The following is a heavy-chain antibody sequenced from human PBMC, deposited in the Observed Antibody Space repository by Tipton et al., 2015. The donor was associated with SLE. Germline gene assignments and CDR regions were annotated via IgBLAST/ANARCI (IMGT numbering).Heavy chain of an antibody. D-gene: IGHD3-22*01. V-gene: IGHV3-23*01. J-gene: IGHJ4*02. Sequence: SLRLSCAASGFTFSSYAMSWVRQAPGKGLEWVSAISGSGGSTYYADSVKGRFTISRDNSKNTLHLQMNSLRAEDTAVYYCAKDRGYYYDSSGGFDYWGQGTLVTVSS. CDR3: AKDRGYYYDSSGGFDY. CDR2: ISGSGGST. CDR1: GFTFSSYA.